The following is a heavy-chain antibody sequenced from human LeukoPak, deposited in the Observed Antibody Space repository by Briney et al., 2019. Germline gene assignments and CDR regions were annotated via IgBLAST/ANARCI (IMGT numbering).Heavy chain of an antibody. CDR1: GFTFSSYA. CDR2: ISYDGSNK. CDR3: ARDRYHCGGDRYSSSYFDY. J-gene: IGHJ4*02. D-gene: IGHD2-21*02. Sequence: PGGSLRLSCAASGFTFSSYAMHWVRQAPGKGLEWVAVISYDGSNKYYADSVKGRFTISRDNSKNTLYLQMNSLRAEDTAVYYCARDRYHCGGDRYSSSYFDYWGQGTLVTVSS. V-gene: IGHV3-30*04.